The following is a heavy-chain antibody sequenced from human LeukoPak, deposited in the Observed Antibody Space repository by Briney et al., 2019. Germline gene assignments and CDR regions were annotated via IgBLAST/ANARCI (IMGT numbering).Heavy chain of an antibody. D-gene: IGHD3-3*01. CDR2: IYYTGST. V-gene: IGHV4-39*07. Sequence: PSETLSLTCTVSGGSISTDGYFWGWVRQPPGKGLEWIAIIYYTGSTYYNPSLKSRVTISVDTSKIQSSLKLSSVTAADTAVYYCARYKSHLDFFDYWGQGTLVTVSS. CDR3: ARYKSHLDFFDY. CDR1: GGSISTDGYF. J-gene: IGHJ4*02.